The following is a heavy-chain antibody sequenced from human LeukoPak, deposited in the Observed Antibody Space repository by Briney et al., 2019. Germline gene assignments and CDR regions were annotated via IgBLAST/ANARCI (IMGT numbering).Heavy chain of an antibody. CDR2: ISAYNGNT. CDR1: GYTFTSYG. J-gene: IGHJ5*02. D-gene: IGHD6-13*01. CDR3: AGVESAAASRQKGSRQDNWCHP. Sequence: GASVKVSCKASGYTFTSYGISWVRQAPGQGLEWMGWISAYNGNTNYAQKLQGRVTMTTDTSTSTAYMELRSLRSDDTAVYYCAGVESAAASRQKGSRQDNWCHPWGQGTLVTVSS. V-gene: IGHV1-18*01.